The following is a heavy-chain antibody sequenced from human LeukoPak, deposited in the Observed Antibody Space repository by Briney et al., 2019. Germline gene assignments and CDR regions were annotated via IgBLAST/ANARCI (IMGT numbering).Heavy chain of an antibody. CDR3: ARGPELAPKSYYYYYMDV. CDR1: GGSISSYY. J-gene: IGHJ6*03. CDR2: IYYSGST. D-gene: IGHD1-26*01. Sequence: PSETLSLTCTVSGGSISSYYWSWIRQPPGKGLEWIGYIYYSGSTNYNPSLKSRVTISVDTSKNQFSLKLSSVTAADTAVYYCARGPELAPKSYYYYYMDVWGKGTTVTISS. V-gene: IGHV4-59*08.